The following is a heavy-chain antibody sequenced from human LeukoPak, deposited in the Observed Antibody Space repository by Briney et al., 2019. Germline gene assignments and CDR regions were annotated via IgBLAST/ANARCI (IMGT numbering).Heavy chain of an antibody. J-gene: IGHJ6*02. V-gene: IGHV1-2*02. Sequence: GASVKVSCKASGYTFTGYYMHWVRQAPGQGLEWMGWINPNSGGTNYAQKFQGRVTMTRDTSISTAYMELSRLRSDDTAVYYCAPFPAASYYYYSGMDVWGQGTTVTVPS. CDR2: INPNSGGT. CDR1: GYTFTGYY. CDR3: APFPAASYYYYSGMDV. D-gene: IGHD2-2*01.